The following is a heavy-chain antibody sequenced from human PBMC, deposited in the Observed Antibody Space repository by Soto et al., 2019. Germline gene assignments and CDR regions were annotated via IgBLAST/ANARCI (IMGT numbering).Heavy chain of an antibody. D-gene: IGHD1-1*01. CDR3: ARRVGTMDV. V-gene: IGHV4-34*01. Sequence: SETLSLTCAVYGGSFSYYYWSWIRQPPGKGLEWIGEINHSGITNYNPSLKSRVTMSVDTSKNQFSLKLSSVTAADTAVYYCARRVGTMDVWGQGTTVTVSS. J-gene: IGHJ6*02. CDR1: GGSFSYYY. CDR2: INHSGIT.